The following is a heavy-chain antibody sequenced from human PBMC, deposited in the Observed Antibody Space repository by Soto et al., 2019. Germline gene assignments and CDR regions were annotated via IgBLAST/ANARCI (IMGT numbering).Heavy chain of an antibody. CDR3: ARDKATVRRLNNWFDP. CDR2: INPNSGGT. D-gene: IGHD4-17*01. Sequence: XPVKVSCKASGYPFTGYYMHWVRQAPGQGLEWMGWINPNSGGTNYAQKFQGRVTMTRDTSISTAYMELSRLRSDDTAVYYCARDKATVRRLNNWFDPWGQGTLVTVTS. V-gene: IGHV1-2*02. CDR1: GYPFTGYY. J-gene: IGHJ5*02.